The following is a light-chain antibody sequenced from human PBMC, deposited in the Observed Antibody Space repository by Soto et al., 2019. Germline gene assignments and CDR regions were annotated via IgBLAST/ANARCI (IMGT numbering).Light chain of an antibody. CDR1: SSNIGAGYD. CDR3: QSYDNTLRVI. J-gene: IGLJ2*01. Sequence: QAVVTQPPSVSGAPGQRVTISCTGSSSNIGAGYDVHWYQQLPGTAPKLLIYGNINRPSGVPDRFSGSKSGTSASLAITGLQAEDEADYYCQSYDNTLRVIFGGGTKVTVL. V-gene: IGLV1-40*01. CDR2: GNI.